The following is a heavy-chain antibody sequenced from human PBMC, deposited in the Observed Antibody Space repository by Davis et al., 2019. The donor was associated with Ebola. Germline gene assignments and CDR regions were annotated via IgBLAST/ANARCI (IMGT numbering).Heavy chain of an antibody. V-gene: IGHV1-18*01. CDR2: ISGHNGNT. D-gene: IGHD4-17*01. J-gene: IGHJ2*01. Sequence: ASVKVSCKAFGYSFISYGITWVRQAPGQGLEWMGWISGHNGNTKYAQKLQGRVTLTTDTSRSTAYMELRSLRSDDTAVYYCARATTVTTNYWYFDRWGRGTQVTVSS. CDR3: ARATTVTTNYWYFDR. CDR1: GYSFISYG.